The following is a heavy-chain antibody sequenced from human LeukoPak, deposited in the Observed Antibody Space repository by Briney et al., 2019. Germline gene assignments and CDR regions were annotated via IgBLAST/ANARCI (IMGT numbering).Heavy chain of an antibody. CDR3: ARAEVYYGFDY. D-gene: IGHD3-10*01. CDR1: GLTFSSCW. CDR2: IKQDGSEK. Sequence: GSLRLSCAASGLTFSSCWMSWVRQAPGKGLEWVANIKQDGSEKYYVDSVKGRFTISRDNTKNSLYLQMNSLRAEDTAVYYCARAEVYYGFDYWGQGTLVTVSS. J-gene: IGHJ4*02. V-gene: IGHV3-7*01.